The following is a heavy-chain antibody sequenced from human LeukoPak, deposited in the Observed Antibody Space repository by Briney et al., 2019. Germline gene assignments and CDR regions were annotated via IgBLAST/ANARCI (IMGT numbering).Heavy chain of an antibody. J-gene: IGHJ4*02. CDR3: ARDRDWSFDH. D-gene: IGHD3-9*01. CDR2: IRGTSSAM. V-gene: IGHV3-48*04. CDR1: GFSFSGYS. Sequence: GGSLRLSCAASGFSFSGYSMNWVRQAPGKGLEWVAHIRGTSSAMNYAASVRGRFTISRDNAKNALFLEMSSLRAEDTAVYYCARDRDWSFDHWGQGTLVTVSS.